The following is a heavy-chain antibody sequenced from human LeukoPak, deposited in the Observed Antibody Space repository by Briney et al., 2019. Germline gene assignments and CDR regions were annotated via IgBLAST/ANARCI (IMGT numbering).Heavy chain of an antibody. J-gene: IGHJ4*02. CDR1: GGSFSGYY. D-gene: IGHD2-21*02. CDR2: INHGGST. CDR3: ARERAAYCGGDCYSFDY. Sequence: SETLSLTCAVYGGSFSGYYWSWIRQPPGKGLEWIGEINHGGSTNYNPSLKSRVTISVDTSKNQFSLKLSSVTAADTAVYYCARERAAYCGGDCYSFDYWGQGTLVTVSS. V-gene: IGHV4-34*01.